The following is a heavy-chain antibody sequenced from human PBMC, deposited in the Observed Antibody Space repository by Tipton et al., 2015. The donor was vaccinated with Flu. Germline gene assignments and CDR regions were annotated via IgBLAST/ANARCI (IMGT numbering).Heavy chain of an antibody. V-gene: IGHV4-39*07. CDR2: IYYSGST. Sequence: TLSLTCTVSGGSISSSSYYWGWIRQPPGKGLEWIGSIYYSGSTYYNPPLKSRVTISVDTSKNQFSLKLSSVTAADTAVYYCAILRGFPNFDYWGQGTLVTVSS. CDR3: AILRGFPNFDY. J-gene: IGHJ4*02. CDR1: GGSISSSSYY. D-gene: IGHD1-26*01.